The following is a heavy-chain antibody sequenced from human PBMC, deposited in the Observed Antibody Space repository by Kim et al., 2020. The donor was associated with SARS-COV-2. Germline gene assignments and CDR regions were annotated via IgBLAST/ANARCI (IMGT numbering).Heavy chain of an antibody. J-gene: IGHJ4*02. D-gene: IGHD2-15*01. CDR1: GGTFSSYA. V-gene: IGHV1-69*13. CDR2: IIPIFGTA. CDR3: ARTGGYCSGGSCYPS. Sequence: SVKVSCKASGGTFSSYAISWVRQAPGQGLEWMGGIIPIFGTANYAQKFQGRVTITADESTSTDYMELSSLRSEDTAVYYCARTGGYCSGGSCYPSWGQGTLVTVSS.